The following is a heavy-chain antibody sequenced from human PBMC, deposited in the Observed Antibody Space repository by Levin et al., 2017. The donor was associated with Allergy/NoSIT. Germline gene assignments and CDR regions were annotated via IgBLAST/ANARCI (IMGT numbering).Heavy chain of an antibody. Sequence: GGSLRLSCAASGFTFSSYAMSWVRQAPGKGLEWVSSISGSGGSTYSADSVKGRFTISRDNSKNTLYLQMNSLRAEDTAVYYCAKDQSAAAGREFDPWGQGTLVTVSS. J-gene: IGHJ5*02. CDR3: AKDQSAAAGREFDP. CDR2: ISGSGGST. CDR1: GFTFSSYA. D-gene: IGHD6-13*01. V-gene: IGHV3-23*01.